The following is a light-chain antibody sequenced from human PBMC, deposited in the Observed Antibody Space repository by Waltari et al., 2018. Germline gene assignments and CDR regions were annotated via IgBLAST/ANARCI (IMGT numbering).Light chain of an antibody. J-gene: IGKJ1*01. CDR2: KVS. CDR1: QSLVHSDGKTY. Sequence: DVVMTQSPLSLSVTLGQPASISCKSSQSLVHSDGKTYLNWYQQRPGQSPRRLLYKVSNRDSGVPDRFSGSGSGTDFTRKISRVVAEDVVVYYYMQGTHWPPWTFGQGTKVEIK. V-gene: IGKV2-30*02. CDR3: MQGTHWPPWT.